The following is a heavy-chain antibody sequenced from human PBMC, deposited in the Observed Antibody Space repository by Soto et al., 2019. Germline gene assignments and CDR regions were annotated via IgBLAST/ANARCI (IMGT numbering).Heavy chain of an antibody. Sequence: EVQLVESGGGWVQPGGSLRLSCAASGFTFSSYWMSWVRQAPGKGLEWVANINQDGSRENYVDSVKGRFTTSRDNAKNSLYLQMNSLRADDTAIYYCTQQLGWVRCDPWGQGTLVTVSS. V-gene: IGHV3-7*05. J-gene: IGHJ5*02. CDR3: TQQLGWVRCDP. CDR1: GFTFSSYW. D-gene: IGHD6-19*01. CDR2: INQDGSRE.